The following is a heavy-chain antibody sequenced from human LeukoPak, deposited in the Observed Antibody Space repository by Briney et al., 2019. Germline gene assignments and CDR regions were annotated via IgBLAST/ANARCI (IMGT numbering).Heavy chain of an antibody. Sequence: GSSVKVSCKASGGTFSSYAISWVRQAPGQGLEWMGGIIPIFGTANYAQKFQGRVTITADESTSTAYMELSSLRSEDTAVYYSARDGIAAAGTLLNWFDPWGQGTLVTVSS. CDR3: ARDGIAAAGTLLNWFDP. D-gene: IGHD6-13*01. CDR2: IIPIFGTA. J-gene: IGHJ5*02. CDR1: GGTFSSYA. V-gene: IGHV1-69*01.